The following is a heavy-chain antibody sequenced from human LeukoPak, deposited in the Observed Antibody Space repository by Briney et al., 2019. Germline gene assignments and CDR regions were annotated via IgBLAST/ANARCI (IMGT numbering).Heavy chain of an antibody. D-gene: IGHD2-2*01. CDR1: GGSLSGYY. CDR2: INHSGST. J-gene: IGHJ4*02. V-gene: IGHV4-34*01. CDR3: ARGGGYQLPPHY. Sequence: SETLSLTRAVCGGSLSGYYWRWIRQPPGKGLEWIGEINHSGSTNYNPSLKRRVTISVDTSKNQFSLKLSSVTAADTAVYYCARGGGYQLPPHYWGQGTLVTVSS.